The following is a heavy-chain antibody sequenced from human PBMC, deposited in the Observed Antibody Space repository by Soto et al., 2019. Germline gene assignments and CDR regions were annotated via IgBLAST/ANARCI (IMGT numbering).Heavy chain of an antibody. CDR3: ATDGNYASAWHNKTTYNLDV. CDR2: ITVGNGNS. J-gene: IGHJ6*02. D-gene: IGHD1-1*01. CDR1: GYTFVNYA. V-gene: IGHV1-3*01. Sequence: GASVKVSCKASGYTFVNYAMHWVRQAPGQRLEWVGWITVGNGNSRYSENLRGRVAFTRDTSASTAYMELSSLRSEDTSVYYCATDGNYASAWHNKTTYNLDVWGQGTTVTVSS.